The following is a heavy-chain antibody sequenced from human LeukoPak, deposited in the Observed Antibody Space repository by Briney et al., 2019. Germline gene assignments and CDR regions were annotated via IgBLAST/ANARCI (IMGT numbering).Heavy chain of an antibody. Sequence: ASVKVSCKASGYTFTSYVMNWARQAPGQGLEWMGWININSGKTSYAEGFTGRFVFSLDTSVTTAYLQISSLKAEDTAVYYCARAGSTTWSLYHFDNWGQGTLVTVSS. J-gene: IGHJ4*02. CDR2: ININSGKT. D-gene: IGHD3-16*02. CDR3: ARAGSTTWSLYHFDN. V-gene: IGHV7-4-1*01. CDR1: GYTFTSYV.